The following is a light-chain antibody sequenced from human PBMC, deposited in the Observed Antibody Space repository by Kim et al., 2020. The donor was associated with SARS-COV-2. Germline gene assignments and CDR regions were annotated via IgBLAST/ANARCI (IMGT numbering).Light chain of an antibody. V-gene: IGKV3-20*01. CDR3: QQYGSSPDT. CDR2: GAS. CDR1: QSVSSSY. J-gene: IGKJ2*01. Sequence: EIVLTQSPGTLSLSPGERATLSYRASQSVSSSYLAWYQQKPGQAPRLLIYGASSRATGIPDRFSGSGSGTDFTLTISRLEPEDFAVYYCQQYGSSPDTFGQGTKLEI.